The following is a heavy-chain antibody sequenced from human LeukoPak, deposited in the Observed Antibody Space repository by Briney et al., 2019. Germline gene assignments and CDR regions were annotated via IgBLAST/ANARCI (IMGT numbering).Heavy chain of an antibody. CDR1: GGSISSGSYY. V-gene: IGHV4-61*02. D-gene: IGHD3-3*01. Sequence: SETLSLTCTVSGGSISSGSYYWSWIRQPAGKGLEWIGRIYTSGSTYYNPSLKSRVTISVDRSKNQFSLKLSSVTAADTAVYYCARGTGTRITIFGVVISAFDIWGQGTMVTVSS. CDR3: ARGTGTRITIFGVVISAFDI. CDR2: IYTSGST. J-gene: IGHJ3*02.